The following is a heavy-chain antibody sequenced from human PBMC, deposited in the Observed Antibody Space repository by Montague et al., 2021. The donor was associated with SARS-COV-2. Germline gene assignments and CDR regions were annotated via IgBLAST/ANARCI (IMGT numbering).Heavy chain of an antibody. CDR1: GGSISSSSYD. D-gene: IGHD5-18*01. J-gene: IGHJ4*02. V-gene: IGHV4-39*01. CDR2: IYYSGST. CDR3: ARHPPWIQLWFPVFDY. Sequence: SETLSLTCTVSGGSISSSSYDWGWIRQPPGKGLEWIGSIYYSGSTYYNPSLKSRVTISVDTSKNQFSLKLGSVTAADTAVYYCARHPPWIQLWFPVFDYWGQGTLVTVSS.